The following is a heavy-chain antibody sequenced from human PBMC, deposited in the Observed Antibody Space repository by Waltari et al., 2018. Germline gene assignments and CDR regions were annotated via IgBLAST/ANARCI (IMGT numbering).Heavy chain of an antibody. CDR2: LDPEDGET. J-gene: IGHJ5*02. D-gene: IGHD2-15*01. CDR3: ATGGPRWCSGGSCYSGWFDP. V-gene: IGHV1-24*01. CDR1: GYTLTELS. Sequence: QVQLVQSGAEVKKPGASVKVSCKVSGYTLTELSMHWVRQAPGKGLEWMGGLDPEDGETIYAQKFQGRVTMTEETTTDTAYMELSSLRAEDTAVYYCATGGPRWCSGGSCYSGWFDPWGQGTLVTVSS.